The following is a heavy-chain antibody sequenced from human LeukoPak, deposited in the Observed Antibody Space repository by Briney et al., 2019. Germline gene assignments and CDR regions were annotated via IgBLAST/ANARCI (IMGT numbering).Heavy chain of an antibody. CDR2: IYYSGST. CDR1: GGSISSYY. Sequence: PSETLSLTCTVSGGSISSYYWSWIRQPPGKGLEWIGYIYYSGSTNYNPSLKSRVTISVDTSKNQFSLKLSSVTAADTAVYYCARSPYYYYYYMDVWGKGTTVTVPS. V-gene: IGHV4-59*01. J-gene: IGHJ6*03. CDR3: ARSPYYYYYYMDV.